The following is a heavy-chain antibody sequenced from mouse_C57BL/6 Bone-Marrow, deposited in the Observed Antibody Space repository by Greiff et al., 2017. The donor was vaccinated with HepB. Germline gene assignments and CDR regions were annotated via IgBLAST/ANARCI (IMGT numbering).Heavy chain of an antibody. CDR2: INPDSSTI. J-gene: IGHJ2*01. V-gene: IGHV4-1*01. Sequence: EADGLDFSRYWMSWVRRAPGKGLEWIGEINPDSSTINYAPSLKDKFIISRDNAKNTLYLQMSKVRSEDTALYYCARDGAFDYWGQGTTLTVSS. CDR3: ARDGAFDY. CDR1: GLDFSRYW.